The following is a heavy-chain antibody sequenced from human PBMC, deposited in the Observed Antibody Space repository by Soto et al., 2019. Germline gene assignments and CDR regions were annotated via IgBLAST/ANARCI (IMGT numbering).Heavy chain of an antibody. D-gene: IGHD1-26*01. J-gene: IGHJ5*02. CDR3: ARGGWEFDP. V-gene: IGHV3-30-3*01. Sequence: GGSLRLCCAASGFPFRNYVMHWVRQAPGKGLEWVALISYDGSNKYYADSVKGRFTISKDNSKNTLYLQMNSLRAEDTAVYYCARGGWEFDPWGQGTLVTVSS. CDR2: ISYDGSNK. CDR1: GFPFRNYV.